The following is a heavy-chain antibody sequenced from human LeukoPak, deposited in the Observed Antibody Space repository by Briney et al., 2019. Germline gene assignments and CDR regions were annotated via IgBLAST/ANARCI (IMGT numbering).Heavy chain of an antibody. CDR2: LYTSGST. V-gene: IGHV4-4*07. CDR3: ARGGSSGYYYG. Sequence: RASETLSLTGTVSGGSISSYYWSWIRQPAGKGLEWIGRLYTSGSTNYNPSLKSRVTMSVDTSKNQFSLKLTSMTAADTAVYYCARGGSSGYYYGWGQGTLVTASS. D-gene: IGHD3-22*01. CDR1: GGSISSYY. J-gene: IGHJ4*02.